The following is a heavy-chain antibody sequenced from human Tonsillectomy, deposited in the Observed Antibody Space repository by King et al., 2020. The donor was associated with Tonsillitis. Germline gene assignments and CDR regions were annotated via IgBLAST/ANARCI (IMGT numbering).Heavy chain of an antibody. CDR2: ISYDGGTR. Sequence: VQLVESGGGVVRPGGSLRLSCAASGFTFSDYGVHLFRQAPGKGLEWVAFISYDGGTRYFADSVKGLFTISRDNSKNTLFLQMNSLRVDDTAVYYFSKDPSMTPPFDHWGQGTLVTVSS. V-gene: IGHV3-30*18. CDR3: SKDPSMTPPFDH. J-gene: IGHJ4*02. CDR1: GFTFSDYG.